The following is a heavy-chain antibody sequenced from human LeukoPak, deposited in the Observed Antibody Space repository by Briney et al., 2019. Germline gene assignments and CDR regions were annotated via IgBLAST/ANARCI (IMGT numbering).Heavy chain of an antibody. D-gene: IGHD6-19*01. Sequence: PGRSLGLSCAASGFTFSSYGMHWVRQAPGKGLEWVAVISYDGSNKYYADSVKGRFTISRDNSKNTLYLQMNSLRAEDTAVYYCANGGSSGWYRWGQGTLVTVSS. CDR3: ANGGSSGWYR. V-gene: IGHV3-30*18. J-gene: IGHJ4*02. CDR1: GFTFSSYG. CDR2: ISYDGSNK.